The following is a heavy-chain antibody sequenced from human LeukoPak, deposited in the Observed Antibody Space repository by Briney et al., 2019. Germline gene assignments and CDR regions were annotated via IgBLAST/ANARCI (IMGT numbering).Heavy chain of an antibody. Sequence: GGSLRLSCGASGLNFSNAWMPWVRQAPGKGLEWVGRIKSITHGGTTDYAAPVKGRFTISRDDSKNTLYLQMDSLKTEDTAVFYCSTDAGLRALGGQGTLVTVSS. CDR2: IKSITHGGTT. CDR1: GLNFSNAW. J-gene: IGHJ4*02. D-gene: IGHD1-14*01. CDR3: STDAGLRAL. V-gene: IGHV3-15*01.